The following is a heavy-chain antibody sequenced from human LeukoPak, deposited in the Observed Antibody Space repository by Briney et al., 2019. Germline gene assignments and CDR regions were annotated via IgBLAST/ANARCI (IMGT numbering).Heavy chain of an antibody. CDR2: IYYSGST. D-gene: IGHD3-10*01. Sequence: PSETLSLTCTVSGGSISSYYWSWIRQPPGRGLEWIGYIYYSGSTNYNPSLKSRVTISVDTSKNQFSLKLSSVAAADTAVYYCARYASGSGYFDYWGQGTLVTVSS. J-gene: IGHJ4*02. CDR1: GGSISSYY. V-gene: IGHV4-59*08. CDR3: ARYASGSGYFDY.